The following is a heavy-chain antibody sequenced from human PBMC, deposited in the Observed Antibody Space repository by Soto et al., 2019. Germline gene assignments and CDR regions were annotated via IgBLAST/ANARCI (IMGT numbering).Heavy chain of an antibody. Sequence: SETLSLTCAVSGGSISSGGYSWNWIRQPPGKGLEWIGYIYHSGSTNYNPSLKSRVTISVDTSKNQFSLKLSSVTAADTAVYYCARGSIRLKAYDYWGQGTLVTVSS. D-gene: IGHD2-21*01. V-gene: IGHV4-30-2*01. CDR3: ARGSIRLKAYDY. J-gene: IGHJ4*02. CDR1: GGSISSGGYS. CDR2: IYHSGST.